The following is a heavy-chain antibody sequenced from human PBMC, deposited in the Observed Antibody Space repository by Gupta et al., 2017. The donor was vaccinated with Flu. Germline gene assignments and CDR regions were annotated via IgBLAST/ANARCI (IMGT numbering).Heavy chain of an antibody. CDR3: ASGTGGRSVHYGMDV. V-gene: IGHV3-53*02. J-gene: IGHJ6*02. Sequence: VHLVETGGGLIQPGGSLRLSCAGLRVSGNYVTWVRQAPEKGLECVSVIYSAGSTSYADSVRGRFIISRDDSKNTVFLQMNNLRVEDSATYYCASGTGGRSVHYGMDVWGQGTTVTVSS. D-gene: IGHD7-27*01. CDR2: IYSAGST. CDR1: RVSGNY.